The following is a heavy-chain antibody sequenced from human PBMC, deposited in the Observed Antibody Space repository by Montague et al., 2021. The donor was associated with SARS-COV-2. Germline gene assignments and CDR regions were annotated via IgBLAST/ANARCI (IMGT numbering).Heavy chain of an antibody. CDR1: GFTFSAYA. CDR3: AKGMDRMVQGIIIWKNGDYFDY. V-gene: IGHV3-23*01. Sequence: SLRLSCAASGFTFSAYAMNWVRQAPGRGLEWVAGVSGGVGNPYYADSVKGRFTISRDNSKKALYLQLNTLRPEDTAVYYCAKGMDRMVQGIIIWKNGDYFDYWGQGTLVAVSS. CDR2: VSGGVGNP. D-gene: IGHD3-10*01. J-gene: IGHJ4*02.